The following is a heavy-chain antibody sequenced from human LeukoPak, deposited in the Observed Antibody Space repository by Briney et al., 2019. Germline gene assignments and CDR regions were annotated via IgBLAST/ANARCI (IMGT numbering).Heavy chain of an antibody. J-gene: IGHJ4*02. CDR1: GFTFSSYA. D-gene: IGHD3-10*01. CDR2: ISGSGGST. Sequence: GGSLRLSCAASGFTFSSYAMSWVRQAPGKGLEWVSAISGSGGSTYYADSVKGRFTISRDNSKNTLYLQMNSLRAEDTAVYYCASHYGSGSYSLRYFDYWGQGTLVAVSS. CDR3: ASHYGSGSYSLRYFDY. V-gene: IGHV3-23*01.